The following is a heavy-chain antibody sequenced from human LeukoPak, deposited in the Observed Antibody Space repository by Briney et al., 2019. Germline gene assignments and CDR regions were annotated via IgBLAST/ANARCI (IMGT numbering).Heavy chain of an antibody. CDR3: ARNAPAGGLDY. V-gene: IGHV3-64*01. CDR1: GLPLSNFP. J-gene: IGHJ4*02. Sequence: GGPLSLSCEPSGLPLSNFPLHWVRKPPGKGLEYVSGTTAFGETTYYANSVKGRFIISRDNSKNTLFLQMGSLRAQDMAVYYCARNAPAGGLDYWGQGALVTVSS. D-gene: IGHD6-13*01. CDR2: TTAFGETT.